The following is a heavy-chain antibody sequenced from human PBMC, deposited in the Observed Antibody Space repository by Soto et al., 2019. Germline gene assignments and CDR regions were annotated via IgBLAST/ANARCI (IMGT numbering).Heavy chain of an antibody. J-gene: IGHJ3*02. V-gene: IGHV3-66*04. CDR1: GFTVSSHY. Sequence: GVSLRLPCATFGFTVSSHYMSWVRQAPGKGLGWVSVIFSGGSAYYADSVKGRFTISRDTSKNTLYLQMDSLRAADTPVYYCGRQDGYSYAFAIWGQGTLVTVSS. CDR2: IFSGGSA. D-gene: IGHD5-18*01. CDR3: GRQDGYSYAFAI.